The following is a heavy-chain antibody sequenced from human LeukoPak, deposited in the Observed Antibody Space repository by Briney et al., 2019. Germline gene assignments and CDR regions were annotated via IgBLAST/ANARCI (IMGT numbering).Heavy chain of an antibody. CDR3: AKAVAPYYYMDV. J-gene: IGHJ6*03. V-gene: IGHV3-9*03. D-gene: IGHD6-19*01. Sequence: GGSLRLSCAASGFTFDDYAMHWVRQAPGKDLEWVSGVSWNSGSIGYADSVKGRFTISRDNAKNSLYLQMNSLRAEDMALYYCAKAVAPYYYMDVWGKGTTVTVSS. CDR2: VSWNSGSI. CDR1: GFTFDDYA.